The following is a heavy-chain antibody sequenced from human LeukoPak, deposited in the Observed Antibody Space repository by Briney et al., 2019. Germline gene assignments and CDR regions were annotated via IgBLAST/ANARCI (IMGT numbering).Heavy chain of an antibody. D-gene: IGHD3-22*01. J-gene: IGHJ4*02. Sequence: GASVKVSCKTSGYTFTNCGISWVRQAPGQGLEWMGWISAYNGNTNYEQKIQGRVTMTTDTSTSTAYMELRSLRSDDTAVYYCARDYYDSSGRLDCWGQGTLVTVSS. CDR2: ISAYNGNT. V-gene: IGHV1-18*01. CDR1: GYTFTNCG. CDR3: ARDYYDSSGRLDC.